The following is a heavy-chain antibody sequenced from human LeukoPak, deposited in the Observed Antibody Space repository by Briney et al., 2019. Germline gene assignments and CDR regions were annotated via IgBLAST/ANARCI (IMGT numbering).Heavy chain of an antibody. Sequence: PSETLSLTCAVYGGSFSGYYWSWIRQPPGKGLEWIGEINHSGSTNYNPSLKSRVTISADTSENQFSLRLSSVTAADTAVYYCARGVAWNSAYWGQGTLVTVSS. CDR2: INHSGST. D-gene: IGHD1-7*01. CDR1: GGSFSGYY. V-gene: IGHV4-34*01. J-gene: IGHJ4*02. CDR3: ARGVAWNSAY.